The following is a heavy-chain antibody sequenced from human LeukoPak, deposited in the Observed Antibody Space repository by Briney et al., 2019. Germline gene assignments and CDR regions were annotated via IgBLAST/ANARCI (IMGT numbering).Heavy chain of an antibody. V-gene: IGHV3-30-3*01. CDR1: GFTFSSYA. CDR3: ARGGALAWELLIDY. CDR2: ISYDGSNK. J-gene: IGHJ4*02. D-gene: IGHD1-26*01. Sequence: GGSLRLSCAASGFTFSSYAMHWVRQAPGKELEWVAVISYDGSNKYYADSVKGRFTISRDNSKNTLYLQMNSLRAEDTAVYYCARGGALAWELLIDYRGQGTLVTVSS.